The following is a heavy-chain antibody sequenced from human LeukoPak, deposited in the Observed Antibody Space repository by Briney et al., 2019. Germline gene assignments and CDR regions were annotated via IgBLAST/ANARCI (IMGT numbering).Heavy chain of an antibody. CDR1: GFTFSSYA. CDR2: ISGSGGST. Sequence: GGSLRLSCAASGFTFSSYAVSWVRQAPGKGLEWVSAISGSGGSTYYADSGKGRFTISRDHSKNTLYLQINSLRAEDPAVYYCATAILWFGELDYWGQGTLVTVSS. CDR3: ATAILWFGELDY. V-gene: IGHV3-23*01. J-gene: IGHJ4*02. D-gene: IGHD3-10*01.